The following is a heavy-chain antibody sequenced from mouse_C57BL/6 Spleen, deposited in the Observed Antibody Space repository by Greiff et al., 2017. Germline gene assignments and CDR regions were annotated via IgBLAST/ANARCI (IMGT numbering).Heavy chain of an antibody. J-gene: IGHJ4*01. Sequence: QVQLQQPGAELVRPGASVTLSCKASGYTFTDYEMHWVKQTPVHGLEWIGAIDPATGGTAYNQKFKGKAILTVDKSSSTAYMELRSLTSEDSAVYYYTRGIQITTVVAKDYWGQGTSVTVSS. V-gene: IGHV1-15*01. CDR2: IDPATGGT. CDR3: TRGIQITTVVAKDY. CDR1: GYTFTDYE. D-gene: IGHD1-1*01.